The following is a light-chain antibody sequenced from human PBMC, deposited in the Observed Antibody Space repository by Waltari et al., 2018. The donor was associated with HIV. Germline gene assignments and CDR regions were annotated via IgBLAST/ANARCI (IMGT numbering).Light chain of an antibody. CDR2: KNF. Sequence: QSFLTQPPSASGTPGQTVTLPCSGSSSNIENDNVSWYQQLPGMTPKLLIYKNFLRPSGVTDRFAASKSGTSASLTISGLRSADEADYYCVGWDSSLSAYVFGAGTKVAVL. V-gene: IGLV1-47*01. J-gene: IGLJ1*01. CDR3: VGWDSSLSAYV. CDR1: SSNIENDN.